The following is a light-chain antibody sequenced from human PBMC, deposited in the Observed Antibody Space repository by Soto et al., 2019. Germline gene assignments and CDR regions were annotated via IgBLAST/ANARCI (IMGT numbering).Light chain of an antibody. V-gene: IGLV3-1*01. CDR1: KLGERF. CDR2: QDT. Sequence: SSELTQPPSVSVSPGQTASITCSGDKLGERFACWYQQKPGQSPVLVIYQDTKRPSGIPERFSGSNSGNTATLTISGTQAMDEADYYCQTWDSSTVGVFGGGTKLTVL. J-gene: IGLJ2*01. CDR3: QTWDSSTVGV.